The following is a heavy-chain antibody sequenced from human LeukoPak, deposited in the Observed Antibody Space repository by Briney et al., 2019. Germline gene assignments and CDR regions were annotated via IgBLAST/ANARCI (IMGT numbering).Heavy chain of an antibody. D-gene: IGHD6-13*01. CDR3: ARGRDTAAAEGSLGY. CDR2: INPNSGNT. J-gene: IGHJ4*02. V-gene: IGHV1-8*01. Sequence: ASVKVSCKASGYTFTSYDINWLRQPTGQGLEWMGGINPNSGNTGYAQKFQGRVTMTRNTSISTAYMELSSLRSEDTAVYNCARGRDTAAAEGSLGYWGQGTLVAVSS. CDR1: GYTFTSYD.